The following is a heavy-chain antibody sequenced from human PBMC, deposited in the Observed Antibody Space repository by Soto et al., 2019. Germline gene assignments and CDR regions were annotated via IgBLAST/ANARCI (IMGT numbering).Heavy chain of an antibody. CDR2: ISANNGNT. Sequence: QVQLVQSGAEVKKPGASVKVSCKASGYTFTNYGISWVRQAPGQGLEWMGWISANNGNTNYEQKRQGRVIMTADTSTSTAYMELRSLRSDDTAVYYCAGDRGSYALDYWGQGTLVTVSS. D-gene: IGHD1-26*01. V-gene: IGHV1-18*01. CDR3: AGDRGSYALDY. J-gene: IGHJ4*02. CDR1: GYTFTNYG.